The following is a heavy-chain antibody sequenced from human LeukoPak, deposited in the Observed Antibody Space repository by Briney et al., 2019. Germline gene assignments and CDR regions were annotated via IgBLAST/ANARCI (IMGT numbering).Heavy chain of an antibody. V-gene: IGHV3-23*05. CDR1: GFTFSTYA. CDR2: IDSTGDST. J-gene: IGHJ4*02. D-gene: IGHD5-18*01. Sequence: PGGSLRLSCAPSGFTFSTYAMSWVRQAPGKGLEWVSTIDSTGDSTYYVDSVKGRFTISRDNAKNTLYLQMNSLRAEDTAVYYWAGIQLWLRYWGQGTLVTVSS. CDR3: AGIQLWLRY.